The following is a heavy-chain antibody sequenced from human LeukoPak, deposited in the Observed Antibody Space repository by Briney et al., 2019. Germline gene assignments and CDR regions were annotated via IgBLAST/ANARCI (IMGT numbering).Heavy chain of an antibody. D-gene: IGHD3-9*01. J-gene: IGHJ4*02. CDR3: ARRGRYFD. V-gene: IGHV4-39*01. CDR2: IYHSGTT. CDR1: GDSISGSSYY. Sequence: SETLSLTCTVSGDSISGSSYYWGWIRQPPGKGLEWIGNIYHSGTTYYNPSLKSRVAISVDTSKNQFSLKLSSVTAADTALYYCARRGRYFDWGQGTLVTVSS.